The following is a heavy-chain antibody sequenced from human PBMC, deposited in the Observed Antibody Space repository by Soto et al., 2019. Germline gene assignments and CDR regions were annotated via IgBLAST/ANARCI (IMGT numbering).Heavy chain of an antibody. D-gene: IGHD2-15*01. CDR2: IYHSGST. J-gene: IGHJ3*02. Sequence: QLQLQVSGSGLVKPSQTLSLTCAVSGGSISSGTYSWSWVRQPPGKGLEWIGYIYHSGSTFYNSSLKSRVTISVDRSKNQFSLKLSSVTAADTAVYYWARGHYGGKVDAFDIWGQGTMVTVSS. V-gene: IGHV4-30-2*01. CDR1: GGSISSGTYS. CDR3: ARGHYGGKVDAFDI.